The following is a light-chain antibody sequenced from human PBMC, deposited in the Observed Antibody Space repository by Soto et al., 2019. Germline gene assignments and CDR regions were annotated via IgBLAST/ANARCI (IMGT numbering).Light chain of an antibody. Sequence: DIPMTQSPSTLSASVGDRVTITCRASQTIDSWLAWYQQRPGKPPNLLIYKASTLASGVPSRFSGSGSGTEFTLTINSLQPDDFATYYCQQYHINSGTFGQGTKVEIK. CDR2: KAS. CDR3: QQYHINSGT. V-gene: IGKV1-5*03. J-gene: IGKJ1*01. CDR1: QTIDSW.